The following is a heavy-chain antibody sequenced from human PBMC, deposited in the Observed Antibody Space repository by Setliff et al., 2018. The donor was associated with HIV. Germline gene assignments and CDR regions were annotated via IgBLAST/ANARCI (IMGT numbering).Heavy chain of an antibody. V-gene: IGHV1-69*13. CDR2: IIPIFGTP. D-gene: IGHD1-1*01. CDR3: ARDPTGPTGEDY. CDR1: GGTFRGFG. J-gene: IGHJ4*02. Sequence: GASVKVSCKASGGTFRGFGISWVVQAPGQGLEWMGQIIPIFGTPRYAQKFQGRVTITADESTSTVYMELSSLRSEDTAVYYCARDPTGPTGEDYWGQGTLVTVSS.